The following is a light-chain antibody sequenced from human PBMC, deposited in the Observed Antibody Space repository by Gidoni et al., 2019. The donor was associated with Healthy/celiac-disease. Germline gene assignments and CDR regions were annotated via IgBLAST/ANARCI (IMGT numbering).Light chain of an antibody. CDR2: DAS. Sequence: DIQMTQSPSSLSASVGDRVTITCQASQDISNYLNWYQQKPGKAPKLLIYDASNLETGVPSRFSGSVSVTDFTCTISSLQPEDIATYYCQQYDNLPYTFGQGTKLEIK. CDR3: QQYDNLPYT. V-gene: IGKV1-33*01. CDR1: QDISNY. J-gene: IGKJ2*01.